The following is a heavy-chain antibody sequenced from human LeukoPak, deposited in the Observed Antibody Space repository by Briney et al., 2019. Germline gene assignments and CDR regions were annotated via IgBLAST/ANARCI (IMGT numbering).Heavy chain of an antibody. J-gene: IGHJ4*02. CDR1: GFTVSSNY. Sequence: PGGSLRLSCAASGFTVSSNYMSWVRQAPGKGLEWVSVIYSGGSTYYADSVKGRFTISRDNSKNTLYLQMNSLRAEDTAVYYCARRGAEEGGPCYYAGLYYFDYWGQGTLVTVSS. CDR2: IYSGGST. CDR3: ARRGAEEGGPCYYAGLYYFDY. D-gene: IGHD3-10*01. V-gene: IGHV3-66*02.